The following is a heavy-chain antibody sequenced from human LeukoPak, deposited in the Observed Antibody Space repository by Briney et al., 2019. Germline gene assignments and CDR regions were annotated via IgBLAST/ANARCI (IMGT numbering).Heavy chain of an antibody. CDR2: IYYSGST. J-gene: IGHJ4*02. CDR1: GGSISSGDYY. D-gene: IGHD2-2*01. Sequence: SETLSLTCTVSGGSISSGDYYWSWIRQLPGKGLEWIGYIYYSGSTYYNPSLKSRVTISVDTSKNQFSLKLSSVTAADTAVYYCARVVPAATLDYWGQGTLVTVSS. CDR3: ARVVPAATLDY. V-gene: IGHV4-30-4*08.